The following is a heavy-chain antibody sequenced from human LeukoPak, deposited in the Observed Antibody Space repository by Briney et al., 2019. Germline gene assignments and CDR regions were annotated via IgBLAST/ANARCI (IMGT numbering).Heavy chain of an antibody. J-gene: IGHJ4*02. CDR2: INHSGST. CDR1: GGSFSGYY. Sequence: PSETLSLTCAVYGGSFSGYYWSWIRQPPGKGLEWIGEINHSGSTNYNPSLKSRVTISVDTSKNQFSLKLSSVTAADTAVYYCARTIAAAVTDFDYWGQGTLVTVPS. D-gene: IGHD6-13*01. CDR3: ARTIAAAVTDFDY. V-gene: IGHV4-34*01.